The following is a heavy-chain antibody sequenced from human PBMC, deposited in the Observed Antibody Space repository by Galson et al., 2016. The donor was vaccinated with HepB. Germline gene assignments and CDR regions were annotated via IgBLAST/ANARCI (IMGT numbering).Heavy chain of an antibody. CDR1: GIAFSNSI. V-gene: IGHV3-30-3*01. CDR3: AREDWNYSLD. CDR2: MSFDGYSK. J-gene: IGHJ4*02. Sequence: SLRLSCAASGIAFSNSIMHWVRQAPGMGPEWVAGMSFDGYSKYYLDAVKGRFTISRDDSKSSLYLQMNRLRDEDTAMYYCAREDWNYSLDWGRGTLVTVSS. D-gene: IGHD1-7*01.